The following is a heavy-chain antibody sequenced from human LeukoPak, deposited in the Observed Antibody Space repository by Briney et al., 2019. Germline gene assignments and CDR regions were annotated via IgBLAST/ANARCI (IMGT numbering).Heavy chain of an antibody. CDR1: GFTFSSYA. CDR2: ISYDGSNK. CDR3: ARVNSGSYYVYNWFDP. Sequence: GGSLRLSCAASGFTFSSYAMHWVRQAPGKGLEWVAVISYDGSNKYYADSVKGRFTTSRDNSKNTLYLQMNSLRAEDTAVYYCARVNSGSYYVYNWFDPWGQGTLVTVSS. D-gene: IGHD1-26*01. V-gene: IGHV3-30*04. J-gene: IGHJ5*02.